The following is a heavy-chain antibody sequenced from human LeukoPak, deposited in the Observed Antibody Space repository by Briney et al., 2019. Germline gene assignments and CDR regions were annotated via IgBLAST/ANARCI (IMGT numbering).Heavy chain of an antibody. D-gene: IGHD2-15*01. CDR2: IYHSGST. V-gene: IGHV4-38-2*02. CDR3: ARSRYCSGGSCSRPFDP. CDR1: GYSISSGYY. Sequence: SETLSLTCTVSGYSISSGYYWGWIRQPPGKGLEWIGSIYHSGSTYYNPSLKSRVTISVDTSKNQFSLKLSSVTAADTAVYYCARSRYCSGGSCSRPFDPWGQGTLVTVSS. J-gene: IGHJ5*02.